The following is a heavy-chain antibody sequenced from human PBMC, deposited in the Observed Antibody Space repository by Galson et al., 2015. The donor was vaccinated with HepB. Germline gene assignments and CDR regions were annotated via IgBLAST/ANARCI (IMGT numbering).Heavy chain of an antibody. J-gene: IGHJ4*02. Sequence: LSLTCTVSGGSTTSYYWNWIRQSPEKGLEWIGHIYYTGNTNYNPSLKSRVTISVDTSKNQFSLQLSSVTAADTAVYYCARHDGSGSYYGVDYWGQGTLVTVSS. CDR3: ARHDGSGSYYGVDY. V-gene: IGHV4-59*08. CDR1: GGSTTSYY. D-gene: IGHD3-10*01. CDR2: IYYTGNT.